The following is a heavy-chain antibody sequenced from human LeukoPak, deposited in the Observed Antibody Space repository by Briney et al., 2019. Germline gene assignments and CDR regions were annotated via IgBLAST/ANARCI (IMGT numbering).Heavy chain of an antibody. D-gene: IGHD4-23*01. CDR3: AKDPDDYGGS. Sequence: PGGSLRLSCAASGFTFSSYVMHWVRQAPGKGLEWVAVISYDGSNKYYADSVKGRFTISRDNSKNTLYLQMNSRRAEDTAVYYCAKDPDDYGGSWGQGTLVTVSS. V-gene: IGHV3-30*18. CDR1: GFTFSSYV. CDR2: ISYDGSNK. J-gene: IGHJ4*02.